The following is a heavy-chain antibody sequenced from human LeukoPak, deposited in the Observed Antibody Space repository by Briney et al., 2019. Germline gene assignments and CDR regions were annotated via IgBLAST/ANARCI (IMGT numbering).Heavy chain of an antibody. V-gene: IGHV4-4*09. CDR2: IYTSGST. D-gene: IGHD2-21*02. CDR1: GGSISSYY. CDR3: ARYYCGGDCYSGYYYYYYMDV. Sequence: SETLSLTCTVSGGSISSYYWSWIRQPPGKGLEWIGYIYTSGSTNYNPSLKSRVTISVDTSKNQFSLKLSSVTAADTAVYYCARYYCGGDCYSGYYYYYYMDVWGKGTTVTVSS. J-gene: IGHJ6*03.